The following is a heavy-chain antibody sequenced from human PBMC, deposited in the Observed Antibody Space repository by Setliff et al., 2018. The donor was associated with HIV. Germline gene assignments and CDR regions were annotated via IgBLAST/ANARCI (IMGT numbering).Heavy chain of an antibody. J-gene: IGHJ4*02. CDR3: ARSARVGYYDSSGYS. D-gene: IGHD3-22*01. CDR2: IYTSGST. V-gene: IGHV4-61*02. Sequence: SETLSLTCTVSGGSISSGSYYWSWIRQPAGKGLEWIGRIYTSGSTNYNPSLKSRVTISVDTSKNQFSLKLSSVTAADTAVYYCARSARVGYYDSSGYSWGQGTLVTISS. CDR1: GGSISSGSYY.